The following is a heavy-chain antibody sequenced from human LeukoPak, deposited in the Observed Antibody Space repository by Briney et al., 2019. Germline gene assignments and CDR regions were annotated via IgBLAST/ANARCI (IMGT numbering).Heavy chain of an antibody. CDR3: ARGSGWYSGAGNWFDP. V-gene: IGHV4-34*01. J-gene: IGHJ5*02. D-gene: IGHD6-19*01. CDR2: INHSGST. Sequence: SETLSLTCAVYGGPFSGYYWSWIRQPPGKGLEWIGEINHSGSTNYNPSLKSRVTISVDTSKNQFSLKLSSVTAADTAVYYCARGSGWYSGAGNWFDPWGQGTLVTVSS. CDR1: GGPFSGYY.